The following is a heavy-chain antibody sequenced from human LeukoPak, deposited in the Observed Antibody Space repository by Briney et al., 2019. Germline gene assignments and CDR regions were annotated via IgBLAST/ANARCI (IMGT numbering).Heavy chain of an antibody. J-gene: IGHJ4*02. CDR2: IYYSGST. CDR1: GGSISSSSYY. CDR3: ARSYQLLLYYFDY. V-gene: IGHV4-39*01. Sequence: PSETLSLTCTVSGGSISSSSYYWGWIRQPPGKGLEWIGSIYYSGSTYYNPSLKSRVTISVDTSKNQFSLKLSSVTAADTAVYYCARSYQLLLYYFDYWGQGTLVTVSS. D-gene: IGHD2-2*01.